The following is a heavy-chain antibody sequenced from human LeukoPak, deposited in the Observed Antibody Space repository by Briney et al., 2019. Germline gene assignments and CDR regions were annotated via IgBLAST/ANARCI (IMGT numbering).Heavy chain of an antibody. CDR3: ARYAKIVGATEGDYFDY. CDR2: IIPIFGTA. J-gene: IGHJ4*02. D-gene: IGHD1-26*01. V-gene: IGHV1-69*01. CDR1: GGTFSSYA. Sequence: SVKVSCKASGGTFSSYAISWVRQAPGQGLEWMGGIIPIFGTANYAQKFQGRVTVTADESTSTAYMELSSLRSEDTAVYYCARYAKIVGATEGDYFDYWGQGTLVTVSS.